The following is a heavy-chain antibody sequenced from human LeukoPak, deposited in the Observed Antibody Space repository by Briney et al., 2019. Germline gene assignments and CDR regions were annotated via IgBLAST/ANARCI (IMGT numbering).Heavy chain of an antibody. CDR3: AKDCSDSRVADVFFEY. CDR1: GLTFSDYA. Sequence: PGGSLRLSCAASGLTFSDYAMSWFRQAPGKGLEWVSGITSGFTPHYADSVKGRFTISRDNSKNMFHLQLNSLRAEDTAVYYCAKDCSDSRVADVFFEYWGQGTLVTVSS. J-gene: IGHJ4*02. CDR2: ITSGFTP. V-gene: IGHV3-23*01. D-gene: IGHD3-3*01.